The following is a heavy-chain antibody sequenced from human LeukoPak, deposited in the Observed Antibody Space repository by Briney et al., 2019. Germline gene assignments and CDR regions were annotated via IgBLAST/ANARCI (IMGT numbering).Heavy chain of an antibody. CDR3: ARDLAISGTWSGYLTDAFDI. Sequence: SVKVSCKASGGTFSSYAISWVRQAPGQGLEWMGGIIPIFGTANYAQKFRGRVTITTDESTSTAYMELSSLRSEDTAVYYCARDLAISGTWSGYLTDAFDIWGQGTMVTVSS. CDR1: GGTFSSYA. V-gene: IGHV1-69*05. CDR2: IIPIFGTA. J-gene: IGHJ3*02. D-gene: IGHD3-3*01.